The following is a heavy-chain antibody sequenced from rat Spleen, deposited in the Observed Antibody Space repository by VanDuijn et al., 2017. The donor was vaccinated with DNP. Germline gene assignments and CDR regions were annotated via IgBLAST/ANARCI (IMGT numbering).Heavy chain of an antibody. D-gene: IGHD5-1*01. J-gene: IGHJ2*01. CDR2: VPSSGGST. Sequence: EVQLVESGGGLVQPGRSLKLSCAASGFTFSDYNMAWVRQAPKKGLEWVASVPSSGGSTYYPDSVKGRFIISRDNARNTLYLQMNSLRSEDTATYYCTTVVMTGSLDYWGQGVMVTVSS. V-gene: IGHV5S10*01. CDR3: TTVVMTGSLDY. CDR1: GFTFSDYN.